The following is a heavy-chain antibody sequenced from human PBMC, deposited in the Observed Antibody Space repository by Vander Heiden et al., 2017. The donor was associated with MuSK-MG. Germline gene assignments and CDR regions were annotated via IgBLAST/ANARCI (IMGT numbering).Heavy chain of an antibody. CDR2: IRSKTNSDAT. CDR1: GFTFSGPA. CDR3: TRPRSDNYNWFHP. V-gene: IGHV3-73*01. Sequence: EVQLVESGGGLVQPGGSLKLSCAASGFTFSGPAVHWVRQAPGKGLEWVGRIRSKTNSDATAYAASVQGRFTISRDDSKNTAYLQLNSLKIEDSALYYCTRPRSDNYNWFHPWGQGTLVTVSS. J-gene: IGHJ5*02. D-gene: IGHD1-20*01.